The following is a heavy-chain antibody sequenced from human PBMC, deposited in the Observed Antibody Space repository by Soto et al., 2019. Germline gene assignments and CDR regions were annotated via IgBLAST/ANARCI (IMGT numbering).Heavy chain of an antibody. V-gene: IGHV3-21*01. Sequence: GGSLRLSCAASGFSFSDYVMQWVRQAPGKGLEWVSSISPTSDYILYAASVKGRFTISRDNAKKSLYLQMNSLKAHNTAVYYCARDWGGDTYNPDYWPQGTLVTVSS. CDR1: GFSFSDYV. CDR3: ARDWGGDTYNPDY. D-gene: IGHD3-16*01. J-gene: IGHJ4*01. CDR2: ISPTSDYI.